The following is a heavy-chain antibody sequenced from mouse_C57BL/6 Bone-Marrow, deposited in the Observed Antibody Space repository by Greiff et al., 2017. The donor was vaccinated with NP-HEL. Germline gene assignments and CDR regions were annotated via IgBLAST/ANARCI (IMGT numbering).Heavy chain of an antibody. J-gene: IGHJ4*01. CDR3: ARDDYYYARDY. V-gene: IGHV5-16*01. CDR2: INYDGSST. CDR1: GFTFSDYY. D-gene: IGHD2-13*01. Sequence: EVHLVESEGGLVQPGSSMKLSCTASGFTFSDYYMAWVRQVPEKGLEWVANINYDGSSTYYLDSLKSRFIISRDNAKNILYLQMSSLKSEDTATYYCARDDYYYARDYWGQGTSVTVSS.